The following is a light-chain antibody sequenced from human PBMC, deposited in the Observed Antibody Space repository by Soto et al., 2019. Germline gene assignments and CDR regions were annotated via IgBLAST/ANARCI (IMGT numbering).Light chain of an antibody. J-gene: IGKJ1*01. Sequence: IVLTQSPDSLAVSLGERATINCKSSRNALYSSDNKNYLAWYQQKAGQPPKLLIYWASTRESGVPDRFSGGGSGTDFTRTINSLQAEDVAVYYCQHWTTFGQGTKVEIK. CDR2: WAS. V-gene: IGKV4-1*01. CDR1: RNALYSSDNKNY. CDR3: QHWTT.